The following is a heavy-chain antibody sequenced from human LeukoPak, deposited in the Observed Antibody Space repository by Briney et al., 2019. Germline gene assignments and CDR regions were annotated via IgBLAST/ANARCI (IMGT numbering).Heavy chain of an antibody. CDR1: GFTFSSYS. J-gene: IGHJ4*02. CDR2: ISSSSSYI. Sequence: PGGSLRLSCAASGFTFSSYSMNWVRQAPGKGLEWVSSISSSSSYIYYADSVKGRFTISRDNAKNSLYLQMNSLRAEDTAVYYCAKGGRGFGELLGYWGQGTLVTVSS. D-gene: IGHD3-10*01. CDR3: AKGGRGFGELLGY. V-gene: IGHV3-21*04.